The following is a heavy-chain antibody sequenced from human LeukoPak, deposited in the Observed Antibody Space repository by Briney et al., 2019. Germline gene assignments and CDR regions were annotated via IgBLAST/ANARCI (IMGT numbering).Heavy chain of an antibody. V-gene: IGHV3-48*01. CDR3: ARVPPWHYVPDSFDI. J-gene: IGHJ3*02. CDR2: ITSISSTI. CDR1: GFPFNTYS. Sequence: GGSLRLSCAASGFPFNTYSMNWVRQAPGKGLEWLSYITSISSTIHYADSVKGRFTISRDNAKNSLYLQMNSLRAEDTAVYYCARVPPWHYVPDSFDIWGQGTTVTVSS. D-gene: IGHD1-7*01.